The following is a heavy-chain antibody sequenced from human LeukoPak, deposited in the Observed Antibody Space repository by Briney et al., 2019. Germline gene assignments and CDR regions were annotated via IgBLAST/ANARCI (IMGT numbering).Heavy chain of an antibody. J-gene: IGHJ4*02. D-gene: IGHD2-2*01. V-gene: IGHV3-30*02. CDR2: IRYDGSNK. Sequence: GGSLRLSCAASGFTFSSYSMNWVRQAPGKGLEWVAFIRYDGSNKYYADSVKGRFTISRDNSKNTLYLQMNSLRAEDTAVYYCAKEPSDTPALDYWGQGTLVTVSS. CDR3: AKEPSDTPALDY. CDR1: GFTFSSYS.